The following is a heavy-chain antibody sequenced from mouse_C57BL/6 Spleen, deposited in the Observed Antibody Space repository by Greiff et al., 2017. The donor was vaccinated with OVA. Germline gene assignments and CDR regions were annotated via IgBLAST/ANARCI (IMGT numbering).Heavy chain of an antibody. D-gene: IGHD2-5*01. CDR2: IDPETGGT. CDR3: TSSNYDYYAMDY. CDR1: GYTFTDYE. Sequence: VQLQQSGAELVRPGASVTLSCKASGYTFTDYEMHWVKQTPVHGLEWIGAIDPETGGTAYNQKFKGKAILTADKSSSTAYMELRSLTSEDSAVYYCTSSNYDYYAMDYWGQGTSVTVSS. J-gene: IGHJ4*01. V-gene: IGHV1-15*01.